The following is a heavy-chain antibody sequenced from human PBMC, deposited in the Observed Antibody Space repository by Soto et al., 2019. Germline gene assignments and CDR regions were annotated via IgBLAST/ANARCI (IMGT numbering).Heavy chain of an antibody. V-gene: IGHV3-33*01. Sequence: QVQLVESGGGVVQPGRSLRLSCAASGFTFSSYGMHWVRQAPGKGLEWVAVIWYDGSNKYYADSVKGRFTISRDNSKNTLYLQMNSLSPDDTAVYYCARDGDNWNDVRRWGHAFDIWGQGTMVTVSS. J-gene: IGHJ3*02. CDR2: IWYDGSNK. CDR1: GFTFSSYG. CDR3: ARDGDNWNDVRRWGHAFDI. D-gene: IGHD1-20*01.